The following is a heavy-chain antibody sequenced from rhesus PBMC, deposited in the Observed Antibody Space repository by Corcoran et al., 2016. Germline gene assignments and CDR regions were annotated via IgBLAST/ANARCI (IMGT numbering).Heavy chain of an antibody. Sequence: QVQLVQSGAEVKKPGTSVRLSCKASGYTFTSYYIHWVRQAHGQVLEWMGWINPSNDNTGYAQKFTGIVAMTRDTSTSTAYMELNSLRSDDTAVYYCARYYSGSQGLDFWGQGLRVTVSS. V-gene: IGHV1-200*01. CDR3: ARYYSGSQGLDF. J-gene: IGHJ3*01. D-gene: IGHD3-16*01. CDR1: GYTFTSYY. CDR2: INPSNDNT.